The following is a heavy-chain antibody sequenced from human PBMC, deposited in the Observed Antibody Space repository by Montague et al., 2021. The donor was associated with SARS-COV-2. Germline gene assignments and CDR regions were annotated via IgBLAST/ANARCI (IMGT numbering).Heavy chain of an antibody. J-gene: IGHJ6*02. V-gene: IGHV4-34*01. D-gene: IGHD2-2*01. CDR2: INHSGST. Sequence: SETLSLTCAVYGGSFSGYYWSWIRQPPGKGLEWNGEINHSGSTNYNPSLKRRVTISVYTSKNQFSLKLSSVTAADTAVYYCARVRAVPAAMRIFSLGRSYYGMDVWGQGTTVTVSS. CDR1: GGSFSGYY. CDR3: ARVRAVPAAMRIFSLGRSYYGMDV.